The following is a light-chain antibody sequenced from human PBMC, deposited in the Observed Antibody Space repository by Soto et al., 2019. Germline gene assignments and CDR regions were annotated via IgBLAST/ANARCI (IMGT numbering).Light chain of an antibody. J-gene: IGLJ1*01. CDR1: SSDVGGYIY. Sequence: QYVLTQPAGVSGSAGQSITISCTGTSSDVGGYIYVSWYQQHPGKAPKLMIYDVTSRPSGVSYRFSGSKSGNTASLTISGLQAEDEADYYCSSYTTSSSYVFGTGTKVTVL. V-gene: IGLV2-14*01. CDR2: DVT. CDR3: SSYTTSSSYV.